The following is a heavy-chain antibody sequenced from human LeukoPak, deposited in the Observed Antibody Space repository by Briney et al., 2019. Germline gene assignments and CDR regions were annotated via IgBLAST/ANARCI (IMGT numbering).Heavy chain of an antibody. D-gene: IGHD6-19*01. V-gene: IGHV3-48*04. CDR3: ARVRYDSGWYDY. Sequence: GGSLRLSCAASGFTFSTYAMAWVRQAPGKGLECVSHITTGGSSIFYADSVKGRFTISRDNAKNSLYLQMNSLRAEDAAVYYCARVRYDSGWYDYWGQGALVTVSS. CDR1: GFTFSTYA. J-gene: IGHJ4*02. CDR2: ITTGGSSI.